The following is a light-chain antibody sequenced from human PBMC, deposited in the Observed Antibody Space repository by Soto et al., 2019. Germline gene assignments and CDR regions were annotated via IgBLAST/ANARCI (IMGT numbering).Light chain of an antibody. CDR1: QGIRSY. CDR2: AAS. J-gene: IGKJ2*01. CDR3: QQLNSYPHT. Sequence: DIPLTQSPSFLSASVGDRVTITCRASQGIRSYLAWYQQKPGKAPNLLIYAASTLYSGVPSRFSGSGSGTEFTLTISSLQPEDFATYYCQQLNSYPHTFGQGTKLEIK. V-gene: IGKV1-9*01.